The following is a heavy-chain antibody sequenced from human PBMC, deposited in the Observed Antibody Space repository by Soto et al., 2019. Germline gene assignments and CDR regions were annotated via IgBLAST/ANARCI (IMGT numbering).Heavy chain of an antibody. CDR1: GFVFSSFS. J-gene: IGHJ5*02. CDR2: VSGGGNTI. V-gene: IGHV3-48*04. CDR3: ARDWDSSGYFWFDP. Sequence: EVQLVDSGGALVQPGGSLRLSCAASGFVFSSFSMNWVRQAPGKGLEWVAYVSGGGNTIYYADSVKGRFTISRDNAKNSLYLQMHSLRAEDTAVYYCARDWDSSGYFWFDPWGQGTLVTVSS. D-gene: IGHD3-22*01.